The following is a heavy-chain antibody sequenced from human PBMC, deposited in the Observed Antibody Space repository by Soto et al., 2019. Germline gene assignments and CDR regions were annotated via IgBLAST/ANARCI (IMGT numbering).Heavy chain of an antibody. Sequence: EVQLVESGGGLVKPGRSLRLSCTASGFTFGDYAMXXXXXXXXXXXXXVGFIRSKAYGGTTEYAASVKGRFTISRDYSXXXXXXXXXXXXXXXXXXXXXXXXXXXXXXXIIYWGQGTLVTVSS. D-gene: IGHD3-10*01. V-gene: IGHV3-49*05. CDR1: GFTFGDYA. CDR3: XXXXXXXXXXIIY. J-gene: IGHJ4*02. CDR2: IRSKAYGGTT.